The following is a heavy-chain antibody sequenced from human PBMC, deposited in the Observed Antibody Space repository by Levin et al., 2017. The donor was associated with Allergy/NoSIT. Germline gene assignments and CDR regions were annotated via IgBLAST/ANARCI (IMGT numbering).Heavy chain of an antibody. CDR3: ARGSADSPRFDY. CDR1: GGSFSGYY. CDR2: INHSGST. V-gene: IGHV4-34*01. D-gene: IGHD3-22*01. J-gene: IGHJ4*02. Sequence: SETLSLTCTVYGGSFSGYYWSWIRQPPGKGLEWIGKINHSGSTNYNPSLKSRVTISVDTSKSQVSLKWTSVTAADTAVYYCARGSADSPRFDYWGRGTLVTVSS.